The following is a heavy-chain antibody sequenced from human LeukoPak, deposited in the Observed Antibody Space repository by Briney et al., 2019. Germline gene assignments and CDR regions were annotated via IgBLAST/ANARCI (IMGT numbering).Heavy chain of an antibody. CDR3: ARHFRSGGWSTVIDY. Sequence: SETLSLTCTVSGGSISSSSYYWGWIRQPRGKGLEWIGSIYYSGSTYYNPSLKSRVTISVDTSKKQFSLKLSSVTAADTAVYYCARHFRSGGWSTVIDYWGQGTLVTVSS. CDR1: GGSISSSSYY. V-gene: IGHV4-39*01. D-gene: IGHD3-3*01. CDR2: IYYSGST. J-gene: IGHJ4*02.